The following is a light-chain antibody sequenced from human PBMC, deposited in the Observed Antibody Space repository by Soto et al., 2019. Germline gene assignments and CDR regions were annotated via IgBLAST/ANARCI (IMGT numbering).Light chain of an antibody. Sequence: QSALTQPASVSGSPGQSITISCTGTSSDVGSYNLVSWYQQHPGKAPKLMIYEGSKRPSGVSNRFSGSKSDNTASLTISGLQAEDETDYYCCSYAAGSTDVFGTGTKLTVL. J-gene: IGLJ1*01. CDR1: SSDVGSYNL. CDR3: CSYAAGSTDV. CDR2: EGS. V-gene: IGLV2-23*01.